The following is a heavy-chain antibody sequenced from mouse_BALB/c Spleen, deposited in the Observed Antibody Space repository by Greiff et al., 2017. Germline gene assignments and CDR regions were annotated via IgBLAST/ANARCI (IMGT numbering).Heavy chain of an antibody. Sequence: QVQLKESGPGLVQPSQSLSITCTVSGFSLTSYGVHWVRQSPGKGLEWLGVIWSGGSTDYNAAFISRLSISKDNSKSQVFFKMNSLQANDTAIYYCARKYYGYDEDWYFDVWGAGTTVTVSS. CDR3: ARKYYGYDEDWYFDV. D-gene: IGHD2-2*01. CDR2: IWSGGST. V-gene: IGHV2-2*02. CDR1: GFSLTSYG. J-gene: IGHJ1*01.